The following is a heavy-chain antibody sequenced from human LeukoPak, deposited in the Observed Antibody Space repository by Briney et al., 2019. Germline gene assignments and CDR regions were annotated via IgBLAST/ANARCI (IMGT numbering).Heavy chain of an antibody. J-gene: IGHJ4*02. D-gene: IGHD3-9*01. CDR3: ARRLYYDILTGYGYFDY. Sequence: PSETLSLTCTVSGGSISSGGYYWSWIRQHPGKGLEWIGYIYYSGSTYYNPSLKSRVTISVDTSKNQFSLKLSSVTAADTAVYYCARRLYYDILTGYGYFDYWGQGTLVTVSS. V-gene: IGHV4-31*03. CDR1: GGSISSGGYY. CDR2: IYYSGST.